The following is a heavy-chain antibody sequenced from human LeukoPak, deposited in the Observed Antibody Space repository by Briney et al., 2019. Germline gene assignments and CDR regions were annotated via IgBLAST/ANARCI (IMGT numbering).Heavy chain of an antibody. CDR3: ARYRCTVVKGDCDI. D-gene: IGHD4-23*01. Sequence: ASVKVSSKASGYTFTSYGISRLRQAPGQGLEWMGWISAYNGNTNYAQKLQGRVTMTTDTSTSTAYMELRSLRSDDTAVYYCARYRCTVVKGDCDIWGQGTVVTVSS. CDR2: ISAYNGNT. J-gene: IGHJ3*02. CDR1: GYTFTSYG. V-gene: IGHV1-18*01.